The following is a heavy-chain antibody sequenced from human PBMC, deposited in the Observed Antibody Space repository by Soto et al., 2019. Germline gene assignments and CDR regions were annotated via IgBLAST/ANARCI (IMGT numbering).Heavy chain of an antibody. CDR3: ARDLDGLHDDTSGPFPRPG. J-gene: IGHJ1*01. Sequence: ASETLSLTCTVSGGSISSDDYYWGWIRQAPGRGLEWIGYIHSSGSIYYNPSLKSRATMSIDTAGNQFSLKVSSVTVADTAVYYCARDLDGLHDDTSGPFPRPGWGQGTLVTVSS. D-gene: IGHD3-22*01. V-gene: IGHV4-30-4*01. CDR2: IHSSGSI. CDR1: GGSISSDDYY.